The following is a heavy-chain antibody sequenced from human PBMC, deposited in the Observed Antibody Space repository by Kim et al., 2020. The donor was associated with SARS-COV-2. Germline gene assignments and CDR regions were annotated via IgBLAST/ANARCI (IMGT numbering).Heavy chain of an antibody. Sequence: GGSLRLSCAASGFTFSDYYMSWIRQAPGKGLEWVSYISSSSSYTNYADSVKGRFTISRDNAKNSLYLQMNSLRAEDTAVYYCARDRPKRGYSYGPNYYFDYWGQGTLVTVSS. J-gene: IGHJ4*01. D-gene: IGHD5-18*01. CDR2: ISSSSSYT. CDR3: ARDRPKRGYSYGPNYYFDY. CDR1: GFTFSDYY. V-gene: IGHV3-11*05.